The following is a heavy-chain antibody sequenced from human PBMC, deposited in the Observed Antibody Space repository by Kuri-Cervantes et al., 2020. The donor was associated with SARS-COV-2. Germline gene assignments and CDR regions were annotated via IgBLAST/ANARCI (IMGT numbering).Heavy chain of an antibody. D-gene: IGHD2-2*01. CDR3: ARGGACSGTSCYYWFDP. CDR2: IYYSGST. J-gene: IGHJ5*02. V-gene: IGHV4-39*01. Sequence: SETLSLTCTVSGGSVSSGGYYWSWIRQHPGKGLEWIGYIYYSGSTYYNPPLKSRVTISVDTSKNQFSLKLSSVSAADTAVYYCARGGACSGTSCYYWFDPWGQGTLVTVSS. CDR1: GGSVSSGGYY.